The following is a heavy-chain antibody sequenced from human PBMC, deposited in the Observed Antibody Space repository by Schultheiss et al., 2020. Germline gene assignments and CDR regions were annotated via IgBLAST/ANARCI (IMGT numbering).Heavy chain of an antibody. D-gene: IGHD3-10*01. J-gene: IGHJ2*01. CDR1: GGSISSSSYY. CDR2: VHHSGST. V-gene: IGHV4-61*05. CDR3: ARQQAVWFGELFHWYFDL. Sequence: TLSLTCTVSGGSISSSSYYWGWIRQPPGKGLECVGFVHHSGSTNYNPSLKSRVTISVDTSKNQFSLKLNSVTDADTAVYYCARQQAVWFGELFHWYFDLWGRGNLVTVSS.